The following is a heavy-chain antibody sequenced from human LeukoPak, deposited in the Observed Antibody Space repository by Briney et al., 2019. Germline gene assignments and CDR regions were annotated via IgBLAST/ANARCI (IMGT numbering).Heavy chain of an antibody. CDR3: AKVGLVAFGGVIVNPLNY. Sequence: GGSLRLSCAASGFTFSSYAMSWVRQAPGKGLEWASAISGSGGSTYYADSVKGRFTISRDNSKNTLYLQMNSLRAEDTAVYYCAKVGLVAFGGVIVNPLNYWGQGTLVTVSS. D-gene: IGHD3-16*02. CDR2: ISGSGGST. CDR1: GFTFSSYA. J-gene: IGHJ4*02. V-gene: IGHV3-23*01.